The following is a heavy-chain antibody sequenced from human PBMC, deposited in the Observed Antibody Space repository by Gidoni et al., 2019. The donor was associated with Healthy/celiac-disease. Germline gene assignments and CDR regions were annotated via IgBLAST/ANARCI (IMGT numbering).Heavy chain of an antibody. Sequence: QVQLQQWGAGLLKPSETLSLTCAVYGGSFSGYYWSWIRQPPGKGLEWIGEINHSGSTNYNPSLKSRVTISVDTSKNQFSLKLSSVTAADTAVYYCARGDSGSYFDYWGQGTLVTVSS. CDR3: ARGDSGSYFDY. D-gene: IGHD1-26*01. J-gene: IGHJ4*02. V-gene: IGHV4-34*01. CDR2: INHSGST. CDR1: GGSFSGYY.